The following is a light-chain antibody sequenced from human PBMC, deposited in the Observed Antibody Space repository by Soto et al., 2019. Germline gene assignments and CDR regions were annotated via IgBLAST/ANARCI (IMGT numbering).Light chain of an antibody. CDR3: QQYSNWPRT. Sequence: EMVMTQFPATLSVSPGDRATLSCRVSQIVSDNLAWYQQKPGQAPSLLIYGASTRATGVPARFSGSGSGTEFTLTISSLQSEDFAVYFCQQYSNWPRTFGQGTRLEIK. J-gene: IGKJ5*01. V-gene: IGKV3-15*01. CDR2: GAS. CDR1: QIVSDN.